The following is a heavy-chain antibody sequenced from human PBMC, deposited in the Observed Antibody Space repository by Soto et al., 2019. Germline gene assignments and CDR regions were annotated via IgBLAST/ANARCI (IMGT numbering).Heavy chain of an antibody. V-gene: IGHV1-2*04. D-gene: IGHD6-13*01. J-gene: IGHJ6*01. CDR2: INPNSGGT. CDR1: GYTFTGYY. CDR3: ARGADSSSWYMHYYHYGMEV. Sequence: ASLKVSCKASGYTFTGYYMHWVRQGGGQGREWMGWINPNSGGTNYAQKFQGWVTMTRDTSISTAYMELSRLRSDDTAVYYCARGADSSSWYMHYYHYGMEVWGQGTTVIVSS.